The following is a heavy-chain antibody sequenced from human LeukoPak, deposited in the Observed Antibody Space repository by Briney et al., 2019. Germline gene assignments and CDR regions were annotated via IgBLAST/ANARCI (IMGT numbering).Heavy chain of an antibody. D-gene: IGHD5-24*01. J-gene: IGHJ4*02. V-gene: IGHV3-23*01. CDR1: GFTFSSYA. Sequence: AGGSLRLSCAASGFTFSSYAMSWVRQAPGKGLEWVSAISGSGGSTYYADSVKGRFTISRDNSRNTLYLQMNSLRAEDTAVYYCAKDDRWLQFCCWGQGTLVTVSA. CDR3: AKDDRWLQFCC. CDR2: ISGSGGST.